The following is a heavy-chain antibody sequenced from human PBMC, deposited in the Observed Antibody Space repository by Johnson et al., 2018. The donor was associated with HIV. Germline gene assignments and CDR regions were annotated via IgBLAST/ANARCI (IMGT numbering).Heavy chain of an antibody. CDR2: ISSSGTTV. CDR1: GITVSSNY. Sequence: QVQLVESGGGVVRPGGSLRLSCAASGITVSSNYMNWIRQTPGKGLEWVSYISSSGTTVYSADAVKGRFSISRDNAKHSLYLQMNSLRAEDTAVYYCARDRGYWDAFDIWGQGTMVTVSS. CDR3: ARDRGYWDAFDI. D-gene: IGHD3-22*01. J-gene: IGHJ3*02. V-gene: IGHV3-11*04.